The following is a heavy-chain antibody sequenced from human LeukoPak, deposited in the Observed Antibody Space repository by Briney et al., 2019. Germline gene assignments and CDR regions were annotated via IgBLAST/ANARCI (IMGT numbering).Heavy chain of an antibody. CDR1: GFTFSNYG. J-gene: IGHJ3*01. Sequence: GGSLRLSCEGSGFTFSNYGIHWVRQAPGKGLEWLALIRYGGSSEYYADSVKGRFTISRDNSKRSLYLQMTRLRPDDSGIYYCPKSRVPSAKPAPFDVWGPGTLVTVSS. CDR3: PKSRVPSAKPAPFDV. CDR2: IRYGGSSE. D-gene: IGHD3-10*01. V-gene: IGHV3-30*02.